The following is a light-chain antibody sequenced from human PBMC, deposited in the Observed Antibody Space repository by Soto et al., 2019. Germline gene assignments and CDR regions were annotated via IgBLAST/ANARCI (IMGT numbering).Light chain of an antibody. J-gene: IGLJ2*01. CDR1: SSDVGGYNY. Sequence: QSVLTQSPSASGSPGQSVTISCTGTSSDVGGYNYVSWYQQHPGKAPKLLIYEVTKRPSGVPDRFSGSKSGNTASLTVSGLQAEDEADYYCSSFAGSNNLVFGRGTKLTVL. V-gene: IGLV2-8*01. CDR3: SSFAGSNNLV. CDR2: EVT.